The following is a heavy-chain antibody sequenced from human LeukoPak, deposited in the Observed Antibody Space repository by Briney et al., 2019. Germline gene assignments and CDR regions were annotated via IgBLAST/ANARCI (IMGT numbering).Heavy chain of an antibody. J-gene: IGHJ4*02. CDR2: IWYDGSNE. D-gene: IGHD4-23*01. V-gene: IGHV3-33*01. Sequence: GGSLRLSCAASGFTFSDYGMHWVRQAPGKGLEWVSVIWYDGSNEDYADSVKGRFIISRDNSKNTLYLQMNSLSAEDTAVYYCARNEYGGNSPDYWGQGTLVTVSS. CDR3: ARNEYGGNSPDY. CDR1: GFTFSDYG.